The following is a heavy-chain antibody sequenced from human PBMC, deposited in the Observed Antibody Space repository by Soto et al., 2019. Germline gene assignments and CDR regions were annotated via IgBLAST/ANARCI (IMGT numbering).Heavy chain of an antibody. CDR1: GGTCGNYA. D-gene: IGHD3-10*01. CDR3: AREVLVHTPVFGA. V-gene: IGHV1-69*01. CDR2: ISPMFHKA. Sequence: QLKLVQSGTEVKKPGSSVTVSCKASGGTCGNYAINWLRQAPGQGLQWMGDISPMFHKANYEQTFQGRVSITADESTNTVYMELSSLRSDDTALYYCAREVLVHTPVFGACGKGNLVTVSS. J-gene: IGHJ5*02.